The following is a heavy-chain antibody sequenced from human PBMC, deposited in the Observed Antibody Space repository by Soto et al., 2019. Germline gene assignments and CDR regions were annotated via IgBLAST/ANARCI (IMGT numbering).Heavy chain of an antibody. CDR1: GFTFSSYA. CDR2: ISGSGGST. CDR3: AKDRLHYCSGGSCYPDY. J-gene: IGHJ4*02. V-gene: IGHV3-23*01. Sequence: EVQLLESGGGLVQPGGSLRPSCAASGFTFSSYAMSRVRQAPGKGLEWVSAISGSGGSTYYADSVKGRFTISRDNSKNTLYLQMNSLRAEDTAVYYCAKDRLHYCSGGSCYPDYWGQGTLVTVSS. D-gene: IGHD2-15*01.